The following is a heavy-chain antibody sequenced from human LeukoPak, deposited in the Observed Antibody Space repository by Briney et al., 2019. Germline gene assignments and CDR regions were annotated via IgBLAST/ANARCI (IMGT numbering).Heavy chain of an antibody. Sequence: GASVKVSCKASGGTFSSYAISWVRQAPGQGLEWMGRIIPILGIANYAQKFQGRVTITADKSTSTAYMELSSLRSEDTAVYYCARGEGDGYNYAYWGQGTLVTVSS. D-gene: IGHD5-24*01. CDR1: GGTFSSYA. CDR2: IIPILGIA. V-gene: IGHV1-69*04. CDR3: ARGEGDGYNYAY. J-gene: IGHJ4*02.